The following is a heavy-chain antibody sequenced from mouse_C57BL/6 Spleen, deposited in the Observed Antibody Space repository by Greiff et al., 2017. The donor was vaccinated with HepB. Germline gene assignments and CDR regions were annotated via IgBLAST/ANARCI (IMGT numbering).Heavy chain of an antibody. CDR1: GFTFSSYA. CDR2: ISDGGSYT. D-gene: IGHD2-4*01. CDR3: ARGNDYDYFDY. V-gene: IGHV5-4*03. Sequence: EVKLMESGGGLVKPGGSLKLSCAASGFTFSSYAMSWVRQTPEKRLEWVATISDGGSYTYYPDNVKGRFTISRDNAKNNLYLQMSHLKSEDTAMYYCARGNDYDYFDYWGQGTTLTVSS. J-gene: IGHJ2*01.